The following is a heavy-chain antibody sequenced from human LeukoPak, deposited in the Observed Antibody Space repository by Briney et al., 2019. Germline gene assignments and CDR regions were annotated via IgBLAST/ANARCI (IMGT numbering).Heavy chain of an antibody. CDR2: INWNGGST. CDR3: ARAPYGYYMDV. D-gene: IGHD4-17*01. Sequence: GGSLRLSCAASGFTFDDYGMSWVRQAPGKGLEWVSGINWNGGSTGYADSVKGRFTISRDNAKSSLYLQMNSLRAEDTALYYCARAPYGYYMDVWGKGTTVTVSS. V-gene: IGHV3-20*04. CDR1: GFTFDDYG. J-gene: IGHJ6*03.